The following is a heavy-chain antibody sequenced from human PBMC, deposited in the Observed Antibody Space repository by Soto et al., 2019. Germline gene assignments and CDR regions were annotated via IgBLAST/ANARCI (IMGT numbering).Heavy chain of an antibody. CDR1: GYTFAGYY. CDR2: INPNSGGT. D-gene: IGHD2-15*01. V-gene: IGHV1-2*04. J-gene: IGHJ4*02. CDR3: ARAPRYCSGGSCSSYYFDY. Sequence: ASVKVSCKASGYTFAGYYMHWVRQAPGQGLEWMGWINPNSGGTNYAQKFQGWVTMTRDTSISTAYMELSRLRSDDTAVYYCARAPRYCSGGSCSSYYFDYWGQGTLVTVSS.